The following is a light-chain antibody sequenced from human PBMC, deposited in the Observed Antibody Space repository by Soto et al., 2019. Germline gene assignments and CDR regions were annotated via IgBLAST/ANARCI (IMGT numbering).Light chain of an antibody. CDR1: SSNIGSNT. CDR3: AAWDDSLNGRV. CDR2: LNN. J-gene: IGLJ2*01. Sequence: QPVLTQPPSASGTPGQRITISCSGSSSNIGSNTVSWYQQFPGTAPKLLIYLNNQRPSGVPDRFSGSKSDTSASLAITSLQSEDEADYYCAAWDDSLNGRVFGAGTKLTVL. V-gene: IGLV1-44*01.